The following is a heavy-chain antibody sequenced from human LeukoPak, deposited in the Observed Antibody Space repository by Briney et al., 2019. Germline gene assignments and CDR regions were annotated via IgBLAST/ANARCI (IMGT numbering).Heavy chain of an antibody. CDR2: ISSSTSTI. Sequence: PGGSLRLSCAASGFTFSSHSMNWVRQAPGKGLEWVSYISSSTSTIYYADSVKGRFTVSRDNAKNSLYLQMNSLREEDTAVYYCARTGTETTQLHFGYWGQGALVTVSS. V-gene: IGHV3-48*02. D-gene: IGHD1-1*01. J-gene: IGHJ4*02. CDR1: GFTFSSHS. CDR3: ARTGTETTQLHFGY.